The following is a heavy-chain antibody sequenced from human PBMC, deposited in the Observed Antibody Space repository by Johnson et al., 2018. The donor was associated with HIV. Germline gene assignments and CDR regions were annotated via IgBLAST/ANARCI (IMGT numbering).Heavy chain of an antibody. D-gene: IGHD2/OR15-2a*01. CDR2: ISYDGNNE. V-gene: IGHV3-30*03. CDR1: GFTFSDYY. CDR3: ARENVLFNAFDI. Sequence: QVQLVESGGGFVKPGGSLRLYCAASGFTFSDYYMSWIRQAPGKGLEWVAFISYDGNNEYYADSVQGRFTIYRDNSKNTLYLLMNSLRAEDTAVYYCARENVLFNAFDIWGQGTMVTVSS. J-gene: IGHJ3*02.